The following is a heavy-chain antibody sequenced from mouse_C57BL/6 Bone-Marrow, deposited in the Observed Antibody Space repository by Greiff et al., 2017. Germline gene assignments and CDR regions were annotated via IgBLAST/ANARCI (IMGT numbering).Heavy chain of an antibody. Sequence: EVHLVESGAGLVKPGGSLKLSCAASGFTFSSYAMSWVRQTPEKRLEWVAYISSGGDYIYYADTVKGRFTISRDNARNTLYLQMSSLKSEDTAMYYCTNYGNYDAMDYWGQGTSVTVSS. CDR1: GFTFSSYA. CDR3: TNYGNYDAMDY. J-gene: IGHJ4*01. V-gene: IGHV5-9-1*02. D-gene: IGHD2-1*01. CDR2: ISSGGDYI.